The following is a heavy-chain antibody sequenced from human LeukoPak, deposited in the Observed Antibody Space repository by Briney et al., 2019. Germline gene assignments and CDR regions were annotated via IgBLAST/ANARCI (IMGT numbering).Heavy chain of an antibody. CDR2: ISGSGGST. Sequence: PGGSLRLSCAASGFTFSSYAMSWVRQAPGKGLEWVSAISGSGGSTYYADSAKGRFTISRDNSKNTLYLQMNSLRAEDTAVYYCAKAPSSSSWEIDFDYWGQGTLVTVSS. D-gene: IGHD6-13*01. J-gene: IGHJ4*02. CDR1: GFTFSSYA. CDR3: AKAPSSSSWEIDFDY. V-gene: IGHV3-23*01.